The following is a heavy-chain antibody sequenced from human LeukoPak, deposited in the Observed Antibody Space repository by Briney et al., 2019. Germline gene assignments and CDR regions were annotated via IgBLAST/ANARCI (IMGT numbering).Heavy chain of an antibody. CDR3: TTYGSGRKFDY. J-gene: IGHJ4*02. D-gene: IGHD3-10*01. CDR2: IKSKTDGGTT. V-gene: IGHV3-15*01. Sequence: GGSLRLSCAASGFTLSNAWMTWVRQAPGKGLEWVGRIKSKTDGGTTDYAAPVKGRFTISRDDSTNTLNLQMNSLKSEDTAVYYCTTYGSGRKFDYWGQGILVTVSS. CDR1: GFTLSNAW.